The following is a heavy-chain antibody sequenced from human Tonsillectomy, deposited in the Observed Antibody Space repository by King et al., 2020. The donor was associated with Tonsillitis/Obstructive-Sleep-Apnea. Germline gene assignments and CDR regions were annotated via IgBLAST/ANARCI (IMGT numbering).Heavy chain of an antibody. J-gene: IGHJ4*02. D-gene: IGHD4-23*01. CDR3: ATSYGGKGYYFDS. V-gene: IGHV1-69*01. CDR1: GGTFRRYA. CDR2: SIPMCGTT. Sequence: VKLVKSGDEVKRPGSSLKVSCKPSGGTFRRYAISWVRQAPGQGLEWLGGSIPMCGTTNYAQNFQGRVTIIADESTNTAYMELSSLRSEDTAVYFCATSYGGKGYYFDSWGQGTLVTVSS.